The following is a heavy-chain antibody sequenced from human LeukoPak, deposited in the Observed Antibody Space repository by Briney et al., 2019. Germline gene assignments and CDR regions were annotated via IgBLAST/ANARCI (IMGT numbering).Heavy chain of an antibody. D-gene: IGHD3-10*02. V-gene: IGHV3-21*01. CDR2: ISISSSYI. J-gene: IGHJ6*04. CDR1: GFTFSSYS. Sequence: GGSLTLFCAASGFTFSSYSMNWVRHAPGEGLEWVSSISISSSYIYYADSVKGRFTISRDNAKNSLYLQMNSLRAEDTAVYYCAELGITMIGGVWGKGTTVTISS. CDR3: AELGITMIGGV.